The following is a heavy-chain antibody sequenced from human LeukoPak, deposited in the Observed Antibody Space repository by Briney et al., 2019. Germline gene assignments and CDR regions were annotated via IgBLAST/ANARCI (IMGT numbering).Heavy chain of an antibody. CDR3: ARGQWELPDFDY. Sequence: ASVKVSCKASGYTFTSYDINWVRQATGQGLEWMGWMNPNSGNTGYAQKFQGRVTITRNTSISTAYMELSSLRSEDTAVYYCARGQWELPDFDYWGQGTLVTVSS. D-gene: IGHD1-26*01. CDR2: MNPNSGNT. J-gene: IGHJ4*02. V-gene: IGHV1-8*03. CDR1: GYTFTSYD.